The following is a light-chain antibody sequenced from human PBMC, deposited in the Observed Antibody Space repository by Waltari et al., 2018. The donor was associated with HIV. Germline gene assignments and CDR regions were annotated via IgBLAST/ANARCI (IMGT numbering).Light chain of an antibody. CDR1: SSNIGAGYD. Sequence: QSVLTQPPSVSGAPGQRVTISCTGSSSNIGAGYDVHWFQQLPGTAPKLLIYGNTNRPSGVPDRFSGSKSDTSASLAITGLQAEDEGDYYCQSYDSGLSAYVFGTGTKVTVL. V-gene: IGLV1-40*01. CDR3: QSYDSGLSAYV. CDR2: GNT. J-gene: IGLJ1*01.